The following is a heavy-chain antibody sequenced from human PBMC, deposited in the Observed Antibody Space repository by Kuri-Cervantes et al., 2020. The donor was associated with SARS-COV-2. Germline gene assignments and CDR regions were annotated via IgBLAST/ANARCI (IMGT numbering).Heavy chain of an antibody. CDR2: IKQDGSEK. CDR3: VRDGDHWNFDY. J-gene: IGHJ4*02. D-gene: IGHD1-1*01. V-gene: IGHV3-7*01. CDR1: GYSISSGYY. Sequence: LSLTCVVSGYSISSGYYWGWIRQAPGKGLEWVANIKQDGSEKYYVNSVKGRFTLSRDNAKNMLFLQMNSLRAEDTAVYYCVRDGDHWNFDYWGQGTLVAVSS.